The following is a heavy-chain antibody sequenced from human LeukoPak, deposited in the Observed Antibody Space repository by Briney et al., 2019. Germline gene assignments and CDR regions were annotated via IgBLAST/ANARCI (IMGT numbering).Heavy chain of an antibody. CDR2: INPNSGGT. CDR3: ASLGYCSSTSCYPSRY. V-gene: IGHV1-2*02. Sequence: ASVKVSCKASRYTFTGYYMHWVRQAPGQGLEWMGWINPNSGGTNYAQKFQGRVTMTRDTSISTAYMELSRLRSDDTAVYYCASLGYCSSTSCYPSRYWGQGTLGTVSS. CDR1: RYTFTGYY. J-gene: IGHJ4*02. D-gene: IGHD2-2*01.